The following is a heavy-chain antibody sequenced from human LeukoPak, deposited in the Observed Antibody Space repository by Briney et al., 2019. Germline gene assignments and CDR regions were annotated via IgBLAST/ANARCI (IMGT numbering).Heavy chain of an antibody. CDR3: ARTTILYYMDV. Sequence: SETLSLTCAVYGGSFSGYYWSWIRQPPGKGPEWTGEINHSGSTNYNPSLKSRVTISVDTSKNQFSLKLSSVTAADTAVYYCARTTILYYMDVWGKGTTVTVSS. D-gene: IGHD5-12*01. CDR2: INHSGST. V-gene: IGHV4-34*01. J-gene: IGHJ6*03. CDR1: GGSFSGYY.